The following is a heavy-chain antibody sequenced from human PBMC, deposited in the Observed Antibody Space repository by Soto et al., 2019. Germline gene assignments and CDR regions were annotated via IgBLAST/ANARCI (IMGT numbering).Heavy chain of an antibody. CDR1: GGSISSYY. D-gene: IGHD3-10*01. Sequence: SGTLSLTCTVSGGSISSYYWSWIRQPPGKGLKWIGYIYYSGSTNYNPSLKSRVTISVDTSKNQFSLKLSSVTAADTAVYYCARWGGSGSYYNYYYYYGMDVWGQGTTVTVSS. CDR2: IYYSGST. CDR3: ARWGGSGSYYNYYYYYGMDV. J-gene: IGHJ6*02. V-gene: IGHV4-59*01.